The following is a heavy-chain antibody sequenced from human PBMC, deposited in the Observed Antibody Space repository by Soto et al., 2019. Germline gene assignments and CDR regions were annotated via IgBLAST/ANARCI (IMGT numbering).Heavy chain of an antibody. J-gene: IGHJ5*02. D-gene: IGHD2-15*01. CDR3: ARGIEWSGGSCSSRWFEP. CDR1: GYTFTSYG. CDR2: ISAYNGNT. Sequence: GASVKVSCKASGYTFTSYGISWVRQAPGQGLEWMGWISAYNGNTNYAQKLQGRVTMTTDTSTSTAYMELRSLRSDDTAVYYCARGIEWSGGSCSSRWFEPWGQGPLVTVSS. V-gene: IGHV1-18*01.